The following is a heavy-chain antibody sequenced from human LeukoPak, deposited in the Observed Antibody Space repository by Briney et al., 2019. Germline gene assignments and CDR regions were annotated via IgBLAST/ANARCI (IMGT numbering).Heavy chain of an antibody. CDR2: IRQDGDTK. Sequence: GGSLRLSCAASGFPFNAYWMTWVRQAPGKGLEWVANIRQDGDTKYYVDSVKGRFTISRDNAMNSLYLQMNSLRAEDTAIYYCARSLPYGTTWYGRSDFWGQGTLVAVSS. D-gene: IGHD6-13*01. CDR1: GFPFNAYW. V-gene: IGHV3-7*03. CDR3: ARSLPYGTTWYGRSDF. J-gene: IGHJ4*02.